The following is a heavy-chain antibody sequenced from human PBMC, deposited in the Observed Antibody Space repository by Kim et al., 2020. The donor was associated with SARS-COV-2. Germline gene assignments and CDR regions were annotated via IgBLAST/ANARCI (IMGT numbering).Heavy chain of an antibody. J-gene: IGHJ5*02. CDR3: AKDKITIFGVVISPNWFDP. Sequence: GGSLRLSCAASGFTFSSYAMSWVRQAPGKGLEWVSAISGSGGSTYYADSVKGRFTISRDNSKNTLYLQMNSLRAEDTAVYYCAKDKITIFGVVISPNWFDPWGQGTLVTVSS. CDR2: ISGSGGST. D-gene: IGHD3-3*01. CDR1: GFTFSSYA. V-gene: IGHV3-23*01.